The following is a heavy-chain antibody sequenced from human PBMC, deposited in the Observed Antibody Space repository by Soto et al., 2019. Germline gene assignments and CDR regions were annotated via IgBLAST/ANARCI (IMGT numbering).Heavy chain of an antibody. D-gene: IGHD3-10*01. J-gene: IGHJ4*02. V-gene: IGHV1-18*01. CDR3: ASGWFGEFVYQFDY. Sequence: QVQLVQSGAEVKKPGASVKVSCKPSGYTFTSYGITWVRQAPGQGLEWMGWISDYNGNTNYAQKFQGRVTMTTDTSTSTAYMELRSLGSDDTAVYYCASGWFGEFVYQFDYWGQGTLVNVSS. CDR1: GYTFTSYG. CDR2: ISDYNGNT.